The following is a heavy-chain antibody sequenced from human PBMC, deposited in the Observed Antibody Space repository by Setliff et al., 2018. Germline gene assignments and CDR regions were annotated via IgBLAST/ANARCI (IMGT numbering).Heavy chain of an antibody. CDR3: ARAYYYGSGNSHKYYMDV. CDR1: GGSISSHY. J-gene: IGHJ6*03. D-gene: IGHD3-10*01. Sequence: PSETLSLTCTVSGGSISSHYWSWIRQPPGKGLEWIGHIYTSGSMNYNPSLKGRVTMSVDTSNNQLSLKLTSVSAADTAVYYCARAYYYGSGNSHKYYMDVCGKGTAVTVSS. CDR2: IYTSGSM. V-gene: IGHV4-4*08.